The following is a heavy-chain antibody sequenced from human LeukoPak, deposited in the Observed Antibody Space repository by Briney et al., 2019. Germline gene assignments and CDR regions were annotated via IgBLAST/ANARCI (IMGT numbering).Heavy chain of an antibody. J-gene: IGHJ4*02. Sequence: GGSLRLSCTASGFSFSGHWMHWARQLPGKGLVWVSRISPTGSTTSYADSVKGRFTVSRDNAKNTLYLQVNNLRAEDTAVYYCARGPNSNWSGLDFWGQGALFTVSS. V-gene: IGHV3-74*01. CDR2: ISPTGSTT. D-gene: IGHD6-6*01. CDR3: ARGPNSNWSGLDF. CDR1: GFSFSGHW.